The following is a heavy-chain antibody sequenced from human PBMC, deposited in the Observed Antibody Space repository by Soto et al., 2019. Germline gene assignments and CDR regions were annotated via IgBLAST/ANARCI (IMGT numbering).Heavy chain of an antibody. CDR2: ISAHNGNT. Sequence: QVQVVQSGGEVKKPGASVKVSCKASGYTFTSYGISWVRQAPGQGLEWMGWISAHNGNTKYAQKFQGKIPLTTDTSPSTAPMALGSLSPDDTDLDCCSWDPAIFDYWGRGAL. V-gene: IGHV1-18*04. J-gene: IGHJ4*02. CDR3: SWDPAIFDY. CDR1: GYTFTSYG.